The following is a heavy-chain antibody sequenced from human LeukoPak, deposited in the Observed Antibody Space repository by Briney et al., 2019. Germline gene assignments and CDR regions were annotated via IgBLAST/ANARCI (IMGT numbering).Heavy chain of an antibody. D-gene: IGHD1-26*01. CDR3: AKEGIVPYFDY. CDR1: GFIFSNYA. CDR2: ISGSGGNT. V-gene: IGHV3-23*01. J-gene: IGHJ4*02. Sequence: EGSLRLSCAASGFIFSNYAMTWVRQAPGKGLEWVSTISGSGGNTYYADSVRGRFTFSRDNSKNTLSLQMNSLRAEDTAVYYCAKEGIVPYFDYWGQGTLVTVSS.